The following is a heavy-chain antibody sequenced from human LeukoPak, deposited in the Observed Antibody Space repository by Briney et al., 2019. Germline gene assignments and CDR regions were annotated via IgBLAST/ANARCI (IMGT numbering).Heavy chain of an antibody. D-gene: IGHD5-18*01. Sequence: GESLKISCQGSGYSFTTYWIAWLRQMPGKGLEWMGIIYPGDSDTTYSPSFQGQVTISADKSISNAYLQWTSLRASDAAIYHCARQGYTYGYDYWGQGTLVTVSS. V-gene: IGHV5-51*01. J-gene: IGHJ4*02. CDR3: ARQGYTYGYDY. CDR1: GYSFTTYW. CDR2: IYPGDSDT.